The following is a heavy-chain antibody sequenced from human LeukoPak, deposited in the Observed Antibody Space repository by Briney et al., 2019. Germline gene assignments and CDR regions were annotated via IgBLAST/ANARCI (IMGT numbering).Heavy chain of an antibody. Sequence: PGGSLRLSCAASGFTFSNFWMHWVRQAPGKGLEWVAVIWYDGSNKYYADSVKGRFTISRDNSKNTLYLQMNSLRAEDTAVYYCAREFSRFDYYDSSGYDYWGQGTLVTVSS. V-gene: IGHV3-33*08. J-gene: IGHJ4*02. D-gene: IGHD3-22*01. CDR1: GFTFSNFW. CDR2: IWYDGSNK. CDR3: AREFSRFDYYDSSGYDY.